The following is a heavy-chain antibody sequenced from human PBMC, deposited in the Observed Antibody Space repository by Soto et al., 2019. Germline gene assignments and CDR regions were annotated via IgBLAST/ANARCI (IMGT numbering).Heavy chain of an antibody. D-gene: IGHD3-22*01. J-gene: IGHJ6*02. CDR2: IYYSGST. CDR3: ARDYYDSSGNYYYYGMDV. CDR1: GGSISSSSYY. Sequence: SETLSLTCTVSGGSISSSSYYWGWIRQPPGKGLEWIGSIYYSGSTYYNPSLKSRVTISVDTSKNQFSLKLSSLTAADTAVYYCARDYYDSSGNYYYYGMDVWGQGTTVTVSS. V-gene: IGHV4-39*02.